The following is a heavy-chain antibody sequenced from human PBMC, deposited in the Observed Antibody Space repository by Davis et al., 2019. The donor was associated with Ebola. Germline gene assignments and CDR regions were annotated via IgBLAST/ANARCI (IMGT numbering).Heavy chain of an antibody. D-gene: IGHD2/OR15-2a*01. CDR1: GFTINKYY. CDR3: ATRLPTLDP. Sequence: PGRSLKISCAASGFTINKYYMAWFRQTPGKGLQWVSVIYSGGGTYYAASVKGRFAVSRHISNNTVDLQMDNLTPEDTAVYYCATRLPTLDPWGQGTLVTVSS. CDR2: IYSGGGT. J-gene: IGHJ5*02. V-gene: IGHV3-53*04.